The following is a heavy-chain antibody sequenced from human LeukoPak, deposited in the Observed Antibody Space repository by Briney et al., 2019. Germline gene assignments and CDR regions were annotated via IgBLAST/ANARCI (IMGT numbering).Heavy chain of an antibody. CDR3: ARDNSVAGTFDY. Sequence: NPSETLSLTCSVSGGSITSSSYYWGWIRQPPEKGLEWIGSIYYTGGTNYTPTLKSRVTMSVDTFKNQFSLTLSSVTAADTAVYYCARDNSVAGTFDYCGQGTLVTFSS. D-gene: IGHD6-19*01. V-gene: IGHV4-39*02. CDR1: GGSITSSSYY. J-gene: IGHJ4*02. CDR2: IYYTGGT.